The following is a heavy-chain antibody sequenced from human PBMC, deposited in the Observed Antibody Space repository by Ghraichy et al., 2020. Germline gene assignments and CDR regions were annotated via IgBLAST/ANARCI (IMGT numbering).Heavy chain of an antibody. CDR2: IDSNDDK. Sequence: SGPTLVKPTQTLTLTCTFSGFSLNTRGMCVTWIRQPPGKALEWLARIDSNDDKYFKSSLKTRLIISKDTSRNQVVLTMANLDPVDTATYYCARENVSLSGNSIYDSSGQGTLVTVSS. J-gene: IGHJ4*02. D-gene: IGHD4-23*01. CDR3: ARENVSLSGNSIYDS. CDR1: GFSLNTRGMC. V-gene: IGHV2-70*11.